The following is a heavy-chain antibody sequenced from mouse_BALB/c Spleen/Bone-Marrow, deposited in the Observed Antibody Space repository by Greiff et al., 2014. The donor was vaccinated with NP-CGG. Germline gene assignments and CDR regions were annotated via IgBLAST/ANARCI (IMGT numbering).Heavy chain of an antibody. CDR2: INPYNDGT. CDR1: GYTFTSYV. J-gene: IGHJ2*01. Sequence: EVKLMESGPELVKPGASVKMSCKASGYTFTSYVMHWMKQKPGQGLEWIGYINPYNDGTKYNETFKGKATLTSGESSSTAYMDLSSLTSEDSAVYFCARSEYFGSSYDYWGQGTTLTVSS. D-gene: IGHD1-1*01. CDR3: ARSEYFGSSYDY. V-gene: IGHV1-14*01.